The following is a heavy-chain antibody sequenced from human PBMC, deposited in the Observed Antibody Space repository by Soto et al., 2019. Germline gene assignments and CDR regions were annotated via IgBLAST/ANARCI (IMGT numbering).Heavy chain of an antibody. CDR2: INHSGST. CDR1: GGSFSGYY. Sequence: SETLSLTCAAYGGSFSGYYWSWIRQPPGKRLEWIGEINHSGSTNYNPSLKSRVTISVDTSKNQFSLKLSSVTAADTAVYYCARGTGDIVVVVAANYYYYMDVWGKGTTVT. J-gene: IGHJ6*03. CDR3: ARGTGDIVVVVAANYYYYMDV. V-gene: IGHV4-34*01. D-gene: IGHD2-15*01.